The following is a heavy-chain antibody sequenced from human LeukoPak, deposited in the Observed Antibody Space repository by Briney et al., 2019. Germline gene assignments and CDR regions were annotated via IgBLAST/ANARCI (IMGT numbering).Heavy chain of an antibody. CDR1: GFIFNKAW. Sequence: PGGSLRLSCAASGFIFNKAWMNWVRQAPGKGAEWVGRIKSKNDGGTTDYGSPVKGRFTISRDDSKNTLYLQMNSLITDDTAIYYCTPVMVEDRGFWGQGTLVTVSS. J-gene: IGHJ4*02. CDR2: IKSKNDGGTT. V-gene: IGHV3-15*01. CDR3: TPVMVEDRGF. D-gene: IGHD2/OR15-2a*01.